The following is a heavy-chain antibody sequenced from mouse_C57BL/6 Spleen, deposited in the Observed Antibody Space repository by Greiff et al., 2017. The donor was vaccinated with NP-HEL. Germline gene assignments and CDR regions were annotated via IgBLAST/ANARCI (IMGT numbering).Heavy chain of an antibody. V-gene: IGHV10-1*01. J-gene: IGHJ4*01. D-gene: IGHD1-1*01. CDR2: IRSKSNNYAT. CDR1: GFSFNTYA. CDR3: VREGSSYGYYAMDY. Sequence: EVKLVESGGGLVQPKGSLKLSCAASGFSFNTYAMNWVRQAPGKGLEWVARIRSKSNNYATYYADSVKDRFTISRDDSESMLYLQMNNLKTEDTAMYYCVREGSSYGYYAMDYWGQGTSVTVSS.